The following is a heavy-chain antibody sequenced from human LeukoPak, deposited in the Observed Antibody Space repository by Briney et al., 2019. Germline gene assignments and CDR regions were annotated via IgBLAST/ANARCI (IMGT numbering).Heavy chain of an antibody. CDR2: IRSSSDGGTI. J-gene: IGHJ5*02. V-gene: IGHV3-15*07. D-gene: IGHD3-22*01. CDR1: GFSFYNAW. Sequence: GGSLRLSCATSGFSFYNAWMNWVRKAPGKGLEWVGRIRSSSDGGTIDYAAPVKGRFTLSRDDSKDTLYLQMNSLQTEDTAVYYCATDFYDSTWGQGTLVTVSS. CDR3: ATDFYDST.